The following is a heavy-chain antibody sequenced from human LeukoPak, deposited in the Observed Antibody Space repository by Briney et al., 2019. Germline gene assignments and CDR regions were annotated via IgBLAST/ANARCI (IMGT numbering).Heavy chain of an antibody. D-gene: IGHD1-26*01. CDR3: ARVGVGANHYYYYGMGV. J-gene: IGHJ6*02. CDR1: GYTFTSYD. V-gene: IGHV1-8*01. CDR2: MNPNSGNT. Sequence: ASVKVSCKASGYTFTSYDINWVRQATGQGLEWMGWMNPNSGNTGYAQKFQGRVTMTRNTSISTAYMELSSLRSEDTAVYYCARVGVGANHYYYYGMGVWGQGTTVTVSS.